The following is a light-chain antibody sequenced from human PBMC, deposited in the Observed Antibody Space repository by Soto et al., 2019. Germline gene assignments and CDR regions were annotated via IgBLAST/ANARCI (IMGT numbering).Light chain of an antibody. Sequence: DIPMTQSPSTLSASVGDRVTITCRASQSISHLLAWYQQKPGKAPNLLIYDASSLEGGVPSRFSGSGSGTEFTLTISSLQPDDFATYYCQQYNSYSPAWTFGQGTKVEIK. CDR1: QSISHL. CDR2: DAS. V-gene: IGKV1-5*01. J-gene: IGKJ1*01. CDR3: QQYNSYSPAWT.